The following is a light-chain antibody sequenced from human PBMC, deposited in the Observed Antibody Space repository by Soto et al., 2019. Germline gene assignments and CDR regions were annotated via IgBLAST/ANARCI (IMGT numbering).Light chain of an antibody. CDR2: DVS. CDR1: SSDVGDYNC. CDR3: ASYTDSTIVM. J-gene: IGLJ3*02. Sequence: QSALTQPASVSGSPGQSITISCTGTSSDVGDYNCVSWYQQHPGKAPKLMIYDVSHRPSGVSSRFSGSKSGNTASLTISGLQAEDEADYYCASYTDSTIVMFGGGTKLTVL. V-gene: IGLV2-14*01.